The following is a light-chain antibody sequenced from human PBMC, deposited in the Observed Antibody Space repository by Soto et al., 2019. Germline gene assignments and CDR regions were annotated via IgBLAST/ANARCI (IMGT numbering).Light chain of an antibody. CDR3: QQYGSSSWT. CDR2: GAS. CDR1: QSFSSSF. V-gene: IGKV3-20*01. J-gene: IGKJ1*01. Sequence: EIVLTQSPGTLSLSPGERATLSCRASQSFSSSFLAWYQQKPGQAPRLLIYGASSRATGIPDRCSGSGSGTDLSLTISRLEPEDFAVYYCQQYGSSSWTFGQGTKVEIK.